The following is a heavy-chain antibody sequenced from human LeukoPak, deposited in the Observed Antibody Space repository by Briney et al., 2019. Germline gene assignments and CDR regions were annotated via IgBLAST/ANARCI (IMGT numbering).Heavy chain of an antibody. CDR2: ISATSSDI. CDR3: AKGLFSAFDKYLDS. D-gene: IGHD5-12*01. Sequence: GGSLRLSCAASGFDFESYTMTWVRQAPGKGLEWVSLISATSSDINYAESVRGRFTITRDNAKNSLFLQMDSLRVEDTAIYYCAKGLFSAFDKYLDSWGQGTLVTVSA. V-gene: IGHV3-21*04. J-gene: IGHJ4*02. CDR1: GFDFESYT.